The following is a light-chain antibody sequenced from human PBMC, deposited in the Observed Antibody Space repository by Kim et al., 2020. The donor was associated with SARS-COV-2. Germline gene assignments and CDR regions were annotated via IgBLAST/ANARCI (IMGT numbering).Light chain of an antibody. CDR3: SSYTTSETWV. V-gene: IGLV2-14*03. J-gene: IGLJ3*02. CDR2: DGA. CDR1: NTDIAVYNY. Sequence: PSVTITCTSTNTDIAVYNYVFWYQQHPREAPNHLLYDGARRPPGVSARISASRAGHTDSLTISGLQTADEADYYCSSYTTSETWVFGGGTRVTVL.